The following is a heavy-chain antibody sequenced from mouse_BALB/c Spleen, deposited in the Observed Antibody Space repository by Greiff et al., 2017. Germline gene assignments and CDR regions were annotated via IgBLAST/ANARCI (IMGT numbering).Heavy chain of an antibody. CDR3: TVSGSNGYFDV. D-gene: IGHD4-1*01. CDR1: GFTFSSYT. V-gene: IGHV5-6-4*01. Sequence: DVLLVESGGGLVKPGGSLKLSCAASGFTFSSYTMPWVRQTPEKRLEWVATISSGGSYTYYPDSVKGRFTISRDNAKNTLYLQMSSLKSEDTAMYYCTVSGSNGYFDVWGEGTTVTVSA. J-gene: IGHJ1*01. CDR2: ISSGGSYT.